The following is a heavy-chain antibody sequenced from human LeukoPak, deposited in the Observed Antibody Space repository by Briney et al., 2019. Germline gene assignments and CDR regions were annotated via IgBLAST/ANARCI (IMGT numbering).Heavy chain of an antibody. CDR2: ISYNGRNT. Sequence: GGSLRLSCEASGFSFSDYAVHWVRQAPGKGLEWVAAISYNGRNTKYADSVKGRFTISRDNVKNVVYSQMNSLTPEDTALYYCASRRSGWPNDAFDIWGQGTMVTVTS. D-gene: IGHD6-19*01. CDR3: ASRRSGWPNDAFDI. J-gene: IGHJ3*02. V-gene: IGHV3-30*04. CDR1: GFSFSDYA.